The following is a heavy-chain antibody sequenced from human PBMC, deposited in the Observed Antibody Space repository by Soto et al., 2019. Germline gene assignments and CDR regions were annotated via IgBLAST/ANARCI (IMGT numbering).Heavy chain of an antibody. CDR1: GGSISSYY. CDR3: ARGLWMDYYYYYGMDV. V-gene: IGHV4-59*01. J-gene: IGHJ6*02. CDR2: IYYSGST. D-gene: IGHD3-10*01. Sequence: SETLSLTCTVSGGSISSYYWSWIRQPPGKGLEWIGYIYYSGSTNYNPSLKSRVTISVDTSKNQFSLKLSSVTAADTAVYYCARGLWMDYYYYYGMDVWGQGTTVTVS.